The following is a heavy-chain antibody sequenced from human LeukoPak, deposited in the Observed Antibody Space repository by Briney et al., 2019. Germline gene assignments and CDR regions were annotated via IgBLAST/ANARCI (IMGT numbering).Heavy chain of an antibody. CDR3: ARVGYYDSSGYCHDY. CDR1: GGTFSSYA. D-gene: IGHD3-22*01. CDR2: IIPIFGTA. V-gene: IGHV1-69*05. J-gene: IGHJ4*02. Sequence: SVKVSCKASGGTFSSYAISWVRQAPGQGLEWMGGIIPIFGTANYAQKFQGRVTITTDESTSTAYMELSSLRSEDTAVYYCARVGYYDSSGYCHDYWGQGTLVTVSS.